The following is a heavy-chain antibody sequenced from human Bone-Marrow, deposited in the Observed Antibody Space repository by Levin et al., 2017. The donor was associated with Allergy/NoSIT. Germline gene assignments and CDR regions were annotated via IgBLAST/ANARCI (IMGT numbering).Heavy chain of an antibody. CDR1: GFTFSSYA. J-gene: IGHJ4*02. CDR2: ISYDGSNK. V-gene: IGHV3-30-3*01. D-gene: IGHD3-16*02. Sequence: GGSLRLSCAASGFTFSSYAMHWVRQAPGKGLEWVAVISYDGSNKYYADSVKGRFTISRDNSKNTLYLQMNSLRAEDTAVYYCARGGNYDYVWGSYRRLHPFDYWGQGTLVTVSS. CDR3: ARGGNYDYVWGSYRRLHPFDY.